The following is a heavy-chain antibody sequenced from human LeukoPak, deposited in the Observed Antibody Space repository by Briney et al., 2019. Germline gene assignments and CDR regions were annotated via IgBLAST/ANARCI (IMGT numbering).Heavy chain of an antibody. CDR3: AKDGATGDYFDY. CDR1: GFTFSSYA. J-gene: IGHJ4*02. CDR2: ISGSGGST. D-gene: IGHD1-26*01. V-gene: IGHV3-23*01. Sequence: GGSLRLSCAASGFTFSSYAMSWVRQAPGKGLEWVSAISGSGGSTYYADSVKGRFTISRDNSKNTLFLQMNSLTAEDTAVYYCAKDGATGDYFDYWGQGTLVTVSS.